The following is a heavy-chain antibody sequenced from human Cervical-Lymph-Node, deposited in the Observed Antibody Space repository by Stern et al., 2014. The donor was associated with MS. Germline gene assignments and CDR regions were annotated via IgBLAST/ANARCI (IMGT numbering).Heavy chain of an antibody. CDR1: GFSLSNSGLG. V-gene: IGHV2-5*02. J-gene: IGHJ4*02. CDR3: AHRTAGPFDY. CDR2: IYGDDQK. Sequence: QVTLKESGPALVKPTQTLTLTCTFSGFSLSNSGLGVGWIRQPPGEALEWLAYIYGDDQKRYSPSLKIRLTITKDTSKNQVVLTLTNVDPVDTATYYCAHRTAGPFDYWGQGTLVTVSS.